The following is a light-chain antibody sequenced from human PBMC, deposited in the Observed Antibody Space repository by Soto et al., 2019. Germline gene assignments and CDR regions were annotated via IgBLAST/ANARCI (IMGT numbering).Light chain of an antibody. CDR3: QQFDDSVT. CDR1: HSVSRTY. J-gene: IGKJ5*01. Sequence: EIVLTQSPGNLSLSPGEIATLSFRASHSVSRTYLAWYKQKPGQAPRLLMYGASDRATGTPGRLSGSGSGTYFTLTISGMEPEDYAVYYCQQFDDSVTFGHGTRLEIK. V-gene: IGKV3-20*01. CDR2: GAS.